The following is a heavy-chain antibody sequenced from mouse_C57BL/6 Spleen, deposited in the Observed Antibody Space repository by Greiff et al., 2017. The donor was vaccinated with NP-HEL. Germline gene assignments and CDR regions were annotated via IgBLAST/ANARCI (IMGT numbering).Heavy chain of an antibody. J-gene: IGHJ2*01. CDR3: TRSPLRRDFDY. V-gene: IGHV1-15*01. D-gene: IGHD2-12*01. Sequence: VQLQESGAELVRPGASVTLSCKASGYTFTDYEMHWVKQTPVHGLEWIGAIDPETGGTAYNQKFKGKAILTADKSSSTAYMELRSLTSEDSAVYYCTRSPLRRDFDYWGQGTTLTVSS. CDR2: IDPETGGT. CDR1: GYTFTDYE.